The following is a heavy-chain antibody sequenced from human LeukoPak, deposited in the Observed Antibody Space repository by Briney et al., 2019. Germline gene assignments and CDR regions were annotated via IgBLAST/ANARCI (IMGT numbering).Heavy chain of an antibody. CDR1: GYTFTSYA. V-gene: IGHV7-4-1*02. D-gene: IGHD3-22*01. CDR3: ARDYYDSSGYYSYYYYYGMDV. J-gene: IGHJ6*02. CDR2: INTNTGNP. Sequence: ASVKVSCKASGYTFTSYAMHWVRQAPGQRLEWMGWINTNTGNPTYAQGFTGRFVFSLDTSVSTAYLQISSLKAEDTAVYYCARDYYDSSGYYSYYYYYGMDVWGQGTTVTVSS.